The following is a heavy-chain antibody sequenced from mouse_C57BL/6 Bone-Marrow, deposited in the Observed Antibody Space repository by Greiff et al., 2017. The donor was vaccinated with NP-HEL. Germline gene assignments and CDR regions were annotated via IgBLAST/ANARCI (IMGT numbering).Heavy chain of an antibody. J-gene: IGHJ2*01. CDR1: GYAFSSSW. Sequence: VQGVESGAELARPGASVKLSCKASGYAFSSSWMNWVKQRPGKGLEWIGRIYPGDGDTNYNGKFKGKATLTADKSSSTAYMQLSSLTSEDSAVYFCAPNWALYYFDYWGQGTTLTVSS. CDR2: IYPGDGDT. CDR3: APNWALYYFDY. V-gene: IGHV1-82*01. D-gene: IGHD4-1*01.